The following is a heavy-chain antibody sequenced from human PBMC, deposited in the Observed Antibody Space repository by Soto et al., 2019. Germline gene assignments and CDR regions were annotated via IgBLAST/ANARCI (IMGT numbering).Heavy chain of an antibody. V-gene: IGHV2-5*02. CDR1: GFSLNTNAVG. Sequence: QITLKESGPTLVKPTQTLMLTRTFSGFSLNTNAVGVAWIRQPPGKALEWLALLYWDDDKRYSPSLKSRLTITTDTSKNQVVLTMTNMDPEDTATYYCAHRRVRDSSGENFDSWGQGTLVTVSS. CDR3: AHRRVRDSSGENFDS. CDR2: LYWDDDK. J-gene: IGHJ4*02. D-gene: IGHD6-19*01.